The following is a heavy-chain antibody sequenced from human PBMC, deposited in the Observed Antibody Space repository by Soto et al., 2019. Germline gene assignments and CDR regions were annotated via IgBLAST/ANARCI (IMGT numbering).Heavy chain of an antibody. D-gene: IGHD6-13*01. CDR3: ARLRPSSSCYFWFAP. Sequence: ASVKVSCKASGYTFTSYGISWVRQAPGQGLEWMGWISAYNGNTNYAQKLQGRVTMTTDTSTSTAYMELSSLRSDDTAVYYCARLRPSSSCYFWFAPWGQGTLVTVSP. J-gene: IGHJ5*02. CDR2: ISAYNGNT. V-gene: IGHV1-18*01. CDR1: GYTFTSYG.